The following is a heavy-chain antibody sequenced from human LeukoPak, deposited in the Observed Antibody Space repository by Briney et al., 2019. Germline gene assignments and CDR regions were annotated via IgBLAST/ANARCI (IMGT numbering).Heavy chain of an antibody. CDR1: GYTFTSYG. V-gene: IGHV1-2*02. D-gene: IGHD3-9*01. Sequence: GASVKVSCKASGYTFTSYGISWVRQAPGQGLEWMGWINPNSGGTNYAQKFQGRVTMTRDTSISTAYMELSRLRSDDTAVYYCARGLYDILTGYESYFDYWGQGTLVTVSS. CDR3: ARGLYDILTGYESYFDY. CDR2: INPNSGGT. J-gene: IGHJ4*02.